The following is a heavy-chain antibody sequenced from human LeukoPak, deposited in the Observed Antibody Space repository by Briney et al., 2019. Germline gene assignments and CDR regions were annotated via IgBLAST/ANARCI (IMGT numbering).Heavy chain of an antibody. J-gene: IGHJ4*02. CDR2: ISNSGGST. Sequence: PGGSLGLSCEASGFTFSSYAMSWVRQAPGKGLEWVSGISNSGGSTYYADSVKGRFTISRDNSKNTLYLQMNSLRAEDTAVYYCAKDSSVVTPYYFDYWGQGTLVTVSS. CDR1: GFTFSSYA. CDR3: AKDSSVVTPYYFDY. V-gene: IGHV3-23*01. D-gene: IGHD4-23*01.